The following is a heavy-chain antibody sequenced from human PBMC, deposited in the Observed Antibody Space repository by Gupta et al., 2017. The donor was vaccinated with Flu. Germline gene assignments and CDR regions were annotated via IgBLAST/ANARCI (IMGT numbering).Heavy chain of an antibody. CDR2: INHSGST. Sequence: QVQLQQWGAGLLKPSETLSLTCAVYGGSFSGYYWSWIRQPPGKGLEWIGEINHSGSTNYNPSLKRRVTISVDTSKNQFSLKLSSVTAADTAVYYCARGPPYSSSSPPYYYYYMDVWGKGTTVTVSS. J-gene: IGHJ6*03. V-gene: IGHV4-34*01. D-gene: IGHD6-6*01. CDR1: GGSFSGYY. CDR3: ARGPPYSSSSPPYYYYYMDV.